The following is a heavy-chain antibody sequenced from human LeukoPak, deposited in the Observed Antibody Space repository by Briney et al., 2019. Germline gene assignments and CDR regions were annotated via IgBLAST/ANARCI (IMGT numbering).Heavy chain of an antibody. CDR1: GYTFTSYD. J-gene: IGHJ6*02. Sequence: ASVRVSCKASGYTFTSYDINWVRQAPGQGLEWMGWMNLNSGNTDYAQKFQGRVTMTRNTSISTAYMELSSLRSEDTAVYYCARGREPGIAAAGSWADQHYYYGMDVWGQGTTVTVSS. CDR2: MNLNSGNT. V-gene: IGHV1-8*01. CDR3: ARGREPGIAAAGSWADQHYYYGMDV. D-gene: IGHD6-13*01.